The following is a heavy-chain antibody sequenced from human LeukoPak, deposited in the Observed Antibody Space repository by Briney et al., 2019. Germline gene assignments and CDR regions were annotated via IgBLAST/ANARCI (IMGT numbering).Heavy chain of an antibody. J-gene: IGHJ4*02. Sequence: GGSLRLSCAASGFTFSSYRMNWVRQAPGKGLEWVSYISRSSTTIYYADSVKGRFTISRDNAKNSLYLQINSLRAEDTAVYYCARDVHYYGSGSYPYYFDCWGQGTLVTVSS. CDR2: ISRSSTTI. D-gene: IGHD3-10*01. CDR1: GFTFSSYR. CDR3: ARDVHYYGSGSYPYYFDC. V-gene: IGHV3-48*04.